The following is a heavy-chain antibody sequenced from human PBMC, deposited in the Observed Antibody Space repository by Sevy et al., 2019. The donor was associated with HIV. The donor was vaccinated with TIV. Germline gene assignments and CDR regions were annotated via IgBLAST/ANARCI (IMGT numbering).Heavy chain of an antibody. CDR1: GGSINSDSYY. D-gene: IGHD2-21*02. Sequence: SETLSLTCTVSGGSINSDSYYWGWIRQPPGKGPEWIGNIYYSGTTYYNPSLKSRVTISVDTSMNQFSLKLSSVTAADTAVYYCARFEYGDYVSHFEYWGQGTLVTVSS. CDR3: ARFEYGDYVSHFEY. V-gene: IGHV4-39*01. J-gene: IGHJ4*02. CDR2: IYYSGTT.